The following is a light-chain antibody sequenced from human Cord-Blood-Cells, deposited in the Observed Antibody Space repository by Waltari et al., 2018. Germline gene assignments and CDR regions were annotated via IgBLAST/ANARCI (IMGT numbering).Light chain of an antibody. V-gene: IGKV2-30*02. CDR1: QSLVHSDGNTY. CDR3: MQGTHWPPT. Sequence: DVVMTQSPLSLPVTLGQPASISCRSSQSLVHSDGNTYLNWFQQRPGQSPRRLISKVSNRDSGVPDRFSGSGSGTDFTLKISRVEAEDVGVYYCMQGTHWPPTFGQGTKVEIK. J-gene: IGKJ1*01. CDR2: KVS.